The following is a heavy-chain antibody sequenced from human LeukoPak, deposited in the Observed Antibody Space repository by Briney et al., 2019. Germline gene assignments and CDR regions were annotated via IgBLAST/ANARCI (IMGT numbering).Heavy chain of an antibody. V-gene: IGHV3-21*01. CDR2: ISRSSSYI. Sequence: PGGSLRLSCAASGFTFRSYSMNWVRQAPGKGLEWGSSISRSSSYIYYADCVKGRFTTSRDTAKNPLYLQISSLRAEATAVYYSASQYYGSGSYLWFDPWGQGTLVTVSS. CDR1: GFTFRSYS. J-gene: IGHJ5*02. CDR3: ASQYYGSGSYLWFDP. D-gene: IGHD3-10*01.